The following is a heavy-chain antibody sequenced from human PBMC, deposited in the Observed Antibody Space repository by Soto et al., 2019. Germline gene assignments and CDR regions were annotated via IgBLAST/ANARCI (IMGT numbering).Heavy chain of an antibody. CDR2: ISSSASAI. CDR1: VFTFSSYE. CDR3: AYTPSSSRRH. D-gene: IGHD6-13*01. V-gene: IGHV3-48*03. Sequence: PGGSLRLSCAASVFTFSSYEMNWVRQAPGKGLDWVSYISSSASAIYYADSVKGRFTISRYNAKNSLYLQMNSLRAEDTAVYYCAYTPSSSRRHWGQGTMVAVSS. J-gene: IGHJ4*02.